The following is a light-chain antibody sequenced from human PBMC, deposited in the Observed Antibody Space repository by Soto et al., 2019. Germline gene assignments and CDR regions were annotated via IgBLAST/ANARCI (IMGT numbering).Light chain of an antibody. Sequence: QSVLTQPPSASGTPGQRVTISCSGGDSNIGSNPVYWYQQLPGTAPKLVIHTNDQRPSGVPDRFSGSKSGTSATLAISGLRSEDEADYYCASWYDSLRGVLFGGGTKLTVL. CDR3: ASWYDSLRGVL. J-gene: IGLJ2*01. CDR2: TND. V-gene: IGLV1-47*01. CDR1: DSNIGSNP.